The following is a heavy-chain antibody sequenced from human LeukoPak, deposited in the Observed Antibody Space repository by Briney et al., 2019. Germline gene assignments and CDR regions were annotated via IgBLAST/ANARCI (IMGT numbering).Heavy chain of an antibody. J-gene: IGHJ4*02. CDR2: FSGNDGYT. CDR1: GFTFSNSI. V-gene: IGHV3-23*01. CDR3: ARDLSAAFDF. D-gene: IGHD6-19*01. Sequence: GGSLRLSCAGSGFTFSNSISSWVRQAPGKGLEWLSTFSGNDGYTYYADSVKGRFTISRDISKDTLYLQMDSLRAEDTAVYYCARDLSAAFDFWGQGILVTVSS.